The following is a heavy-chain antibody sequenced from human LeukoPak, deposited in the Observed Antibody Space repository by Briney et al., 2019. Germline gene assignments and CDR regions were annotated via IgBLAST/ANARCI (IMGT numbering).Heavy chain of an antibody. CDR3: ARIGSYYDFWSGSQTYYFDY. CDR1: GGSISNYY. Sequence: PSETLSLTCTVSGGSISNYYWSWIRQPPGKGLEWIGYIYYSGSTNYNPSLKSRVTISVDTSKNQFSLKLSSVTAADTAVYYCARIGSYYDFWSGSQTYYFDYWGQGTLVTVSS. V-gene: IGHV4-59*08. CDR2: IYYSGST. J-gene: IGHJ4*02. D-gene: IGHD3-3*01.